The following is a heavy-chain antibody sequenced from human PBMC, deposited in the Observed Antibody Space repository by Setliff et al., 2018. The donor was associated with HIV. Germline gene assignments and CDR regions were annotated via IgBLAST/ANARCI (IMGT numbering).Heavy chain of an antibody. V-gene: IGHV4-61*02. Sequence: KTSETLSLTCTVSGDSVRSSRYYWSWIRQPAGMGLEWIGRSDSSGGTDYNPSLKSRVTISKDTSKNQLSLKLTSVTAADTAVYFCAGDYAGSGRPFDYWGQGTLVTVSS. CDR1: GDSVRSSRYY. CDR2: SDSSGGT. J-gene: IGHJ4*02. CDR3: AGDYAGSGRPFDY. D-gene: IGHD6-19*01.